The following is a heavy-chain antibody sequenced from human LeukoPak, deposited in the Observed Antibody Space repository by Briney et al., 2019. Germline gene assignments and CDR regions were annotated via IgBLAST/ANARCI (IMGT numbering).Heavy chain of an antibody. Sequence: GGSLRLSCAASGFTFSNDAMNWVRQAPGKGLEWAAYISSGTYYADSVKGRFTISRDNAKNSLYLQMNSLRAEDTAVYYCARRRPYSDNSGHAFDIWGQGTMVTVSS. CDR1: GFTFSNDA. J-gene: IGHJ3*02. D-gene: IGHD3-22*01. CDR2: ISSGT. CDR3: ARRRPYSDNSGHAFDI. V-gene: IGHV3-48*04.